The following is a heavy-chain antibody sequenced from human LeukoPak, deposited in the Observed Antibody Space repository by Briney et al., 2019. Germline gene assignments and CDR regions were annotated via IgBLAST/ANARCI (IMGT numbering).Heavy chain of an antibody. CDR3: ATGGYDPFLAY. CDR2: FYCSGST. J-gene: IGHJ4*02. V-gene: IGHV4-39*07. Sequence: SETLSLTCSVSGGSIRSSSYYWGWIRQPPGKGLEWIGSFYCSGSTYYSPSLQSRVTISVDTSTTQFSLKLGSVTAADTAVYYCATGGYDPFLAYWGQGALVTVSS. D-gene: IGHD5-12*01. CDR1: GGSIRSSSYY.